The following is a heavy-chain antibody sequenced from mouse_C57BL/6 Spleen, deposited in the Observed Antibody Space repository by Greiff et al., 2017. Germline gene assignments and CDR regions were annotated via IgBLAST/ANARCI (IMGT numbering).Heavy chain of an antibody. Sequence: QVQLQQSGPELLKPGASVLISCKASGYAFRSSWMNWLKQRPGKGLEWIGRIYPGDGDTNYNGKFKGKATLTADKSSSTAYMQLSSLTSEDSAVYFCAREDPYFDYCAEGTPLTVSS. CDR3: AREDPYFDY. J-gene: IGHJ2*01. V-gene: IGHV1-82*01. CDR1: GYAFRSSW. CDR2: IYPGDGDT.